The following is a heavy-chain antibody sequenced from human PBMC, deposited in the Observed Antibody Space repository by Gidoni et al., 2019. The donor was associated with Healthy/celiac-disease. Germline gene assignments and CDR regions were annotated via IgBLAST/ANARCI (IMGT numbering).Heavy chain of an antibody. CDR1: GGSVSSGSYY. CDR2: IYYSGST. V-gene: IGHV4-61*01. CDR3: ASARLGPFDY. Sequence: QVQLQESGPGLVTPSETLSLTCTVSGGSVSSGSYYWSWIRQPPGKGLEWIGYIYYSGSTNYNPSLKSRVTISVDTSKNQFSLKLSSVTAADTAVYYCASARLGPFDYWGQGTLVTVSS. J-gene: IGHJ4*02.